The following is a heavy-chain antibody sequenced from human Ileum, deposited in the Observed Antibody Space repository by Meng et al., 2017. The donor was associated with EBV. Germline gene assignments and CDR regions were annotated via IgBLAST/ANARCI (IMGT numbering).Heavy chain of an antibody. Sequence: QVPLVQSGSELKKPGASVKVSCKASGYSFNKFAINWVRQAPGQGLEWVGWINTKTGDPRYAQGFTGRFVFSLDTSVSTAYLQISSLKPEDTAVYYCVRDGRSINLLDYWGQGTLVTVSS. D-gene: IGHD2-15*01. CDR1: GYSFNKFA. CDR2: INTKTGDP. J-gene: IGHJ4*02. V-gene: IGHV7-4-1*02. CDR3: VRDGRSINLLDY.